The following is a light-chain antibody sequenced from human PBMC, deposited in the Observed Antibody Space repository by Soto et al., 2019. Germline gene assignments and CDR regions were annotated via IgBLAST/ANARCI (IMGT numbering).Light chain of an antibody. J-gene: IGLJ2*01. CDR1: KLGDKF. CDR2: QHS. CDR3: QAWDSSTAV. Sequence: SYELTQPPSVSVSPGQTASITCSGNKLGDKFACWYQQKPGQSPLLVIYQHSKRPSGIPERFSGSNSGNTATLTISGTQAMDEADYYCQAWDSSTAVFGGGTKLTVL. V-gene: IGLV3-1*01.